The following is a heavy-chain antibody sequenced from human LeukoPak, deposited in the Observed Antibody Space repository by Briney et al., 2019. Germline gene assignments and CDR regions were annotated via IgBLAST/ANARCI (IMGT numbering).Heavy chain of an antibody. D-gene: IGHD2-15*01. J-gene: IGHJ4*02. V-gene: IGHV3-9*01. CDR3: AKGYSYNLDY. Sequence: GRSLRLSCAASGFTFDDYAMHWVRHAPGKGLEWVSGISWNSGSIGYADSVKGRFTISRDNAKNSLYLQMNSLRAEDTAVYYCAKGYSYNLDYWGQGTLVTVSS. CDR2: ISWNSGSI. CDR1: GFTFDDYA.